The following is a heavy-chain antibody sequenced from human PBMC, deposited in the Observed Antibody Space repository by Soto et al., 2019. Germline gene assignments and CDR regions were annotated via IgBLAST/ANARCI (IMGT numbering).Heavy chain of an antibody. CDR1: GFTFTSSA. J-gene: IGHJ3*02. D-gene: IGHD2-2*01. Sequence: ASVKVSCKASGFTFTSSAVHWVRQARGQRLELIGWIVVGSGNTNYAQKFQERVTITRDMSTSTAYMELSSLRSEDTAVYYCAALRGHEDCSSTSCPVDAFDIWGQGTMVTV. V-gene: IGHV1-58*01. CDR3: AALRGHEDCSSTSCPVDAFDI. CDR2: IVVGSGNT.